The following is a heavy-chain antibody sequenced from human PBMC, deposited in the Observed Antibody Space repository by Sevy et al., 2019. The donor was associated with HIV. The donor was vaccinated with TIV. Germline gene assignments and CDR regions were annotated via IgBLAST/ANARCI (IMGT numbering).Heavy chain of an antibody. D-gene: IGHD1-7*01. CDR3: ARDDGNYYFHY. J-gene: IGHJ4*02. CDR1: GSTLSKYW. V-gene: IGHV3-7*01. CDR2: IKQDAGQK. Sequence: GGSLRLSCAALGSTLSKYWLGWVRQAPGKGLEWVAKIKQDAGQKYYVDSVKGRLTISRDNAKNSLYLQMNSLRAEDTAVYFCARDDGNYYFHYWGQGTLVTVSS.